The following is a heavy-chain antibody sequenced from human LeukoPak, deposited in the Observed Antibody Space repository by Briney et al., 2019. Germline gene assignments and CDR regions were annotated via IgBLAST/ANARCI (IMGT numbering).Heavy chain of an antibody. V-gene: IGHV1-69*01. CDR3: ARDLQYYFDY. CDR2: IIPIFGTA. J-gene: IGHJ4*02. Sequence: GSSVKLSCKASGDTFSSYAISWVRQAPGQGLEWMGGIIPIFGTANYAQKFQGRVTITADESTSTAYMELSSLRSEDTAVYYCARDLQYYFDYWGQGTRVTVSS. CDR1: GDTFSSYA.